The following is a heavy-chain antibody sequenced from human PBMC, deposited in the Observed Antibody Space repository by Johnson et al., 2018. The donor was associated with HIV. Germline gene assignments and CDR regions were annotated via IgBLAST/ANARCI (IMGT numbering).Heavy chain of an antibody. CDR2: VSYDGSNK. Sequence: QVQLVESGGGLVQPGGSLRVSCVASGFTLSSYAMHWVRQAPGKGLEWVAVVSYDGSNKNYADSVKGRFTISRENSKNTLYLQMNSLRAEDKAVYYCARETRDGPAFDIWGQGTMVTVSS. CDR3: ARETRDGPAFDI. J-gene: IGHJ3*02. CDR1: GFTLSSYA. D-gene: IGHD5-24*01. V-gene: IGHV3-30-3*01.